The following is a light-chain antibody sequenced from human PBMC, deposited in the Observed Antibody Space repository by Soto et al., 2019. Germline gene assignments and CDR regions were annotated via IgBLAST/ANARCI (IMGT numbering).Light chain of an antibody. V-gene: IGLV1-47*01. CDR1: SSNIGSNY. CDR2: RND. Sequence: QSVLTQPPSASGTPGQRVTISCSGSSSNIGSNYVYWYQQLAGTAPKLLLHRNDQRSSGVPDRFSDSKSGTSASLAISGLRSEDEADYYCAAWDDSLSGVVFGGGTKLTVL. J-gene: IGLJ2*01. CDR3: AAWDDSLSGVV.